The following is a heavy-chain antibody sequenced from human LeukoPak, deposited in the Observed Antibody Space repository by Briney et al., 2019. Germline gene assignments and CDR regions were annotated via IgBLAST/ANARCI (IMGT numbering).Heavy chain of an antibody. J-gene: IGHJ4*02. D-gene: IGHD3-9*01. V-gene: IGHV1-2*02. CDR1: GYTFTGYY. CDR3: ARSQYDVLTGSPDY. Sequence: ASVKVSCKASGYTFTGYYMHWVRQAPGQGLKWMGWINPNTGGTNYAQNFQDRVTMTSDASISTAYMDLSRLTSDDTAVYYCARSQYDVLTGSPDYWGQGTLVTVSS. CDR2: INPNTGGT.